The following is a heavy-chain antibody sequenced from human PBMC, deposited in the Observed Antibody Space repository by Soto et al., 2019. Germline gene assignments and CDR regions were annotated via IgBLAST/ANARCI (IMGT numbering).Heavy chain of an antibody. J-gene: IGHJ4*02. CDR1: GFTVSSNY. CDR3: ASNLGDYCSGGSCYFPTSDY. V-gene: IGHV3-66*01. D-gene: IGHD2-15*01. CDR2: IYSGGST. Sequence: GGSLRLSCAASGFTVSSNYMSWVRQAPGKGLEWVSVIYSGGSTYYADSVKGRFTISRDNSKNTLYLQMNSLRAEDTAVYYCASNLGDYCSGGSCYFPTSDYWGQGTLVTVSS.